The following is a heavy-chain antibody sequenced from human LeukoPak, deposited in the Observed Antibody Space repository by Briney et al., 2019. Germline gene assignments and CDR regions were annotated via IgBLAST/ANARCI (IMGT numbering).Heavy chain of an antibody. Sequence: GGSLRLSCAASGFTFSSYGMHWVRQAPGKGLEWVAFIRYDGSNKYYADSVKGRFTISRDNSKNTLYLQMNSLRAEDTAVYYCAKDITRSYYYDSGDAFDIWGQGTMVTVSS. CDR3: AKDITRSYYYDSGDAFDI. D-gene: IGHD3-22*01. CDR2: IRYDGSNK. CDR1: GFTFSSYG. J-gene: IGHJ3*02. V-gene: IGHV3-30*02.